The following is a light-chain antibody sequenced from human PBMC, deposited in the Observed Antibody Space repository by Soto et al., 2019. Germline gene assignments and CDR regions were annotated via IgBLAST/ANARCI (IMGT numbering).Light chain of an antibody. CDR1: QSVSSY. J-gene: IGKJ5*01. V-gene: IGKV3-11*01. CDR2: DAS. Sequence: EIVLTQSPATQSLSPGERATLSCSASQSVSSYLAWYQQKPGQAPRLLIYDASNRATGIPARFSGSGSGTDFTLTISSLEPEDFAVYYCQQRSNWPITFGQGTRLEIK. CDR3: QQRSNWPIT.